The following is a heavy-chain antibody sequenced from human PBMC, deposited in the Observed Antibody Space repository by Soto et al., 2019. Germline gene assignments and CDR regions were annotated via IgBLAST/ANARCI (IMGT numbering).Heavy chain of an antibody. CDR2: IYATGTT. D-gene: IGHD1-1*01. CDR3: VRDGTKTLRDWFDP. Sequence: SETLSLTCTGSGSCISGFYWSWIRKSAGKGLEWIGRIYATGTTDYNPSLKSRVMMSVDTSKKQFSLKLRSVTAADTAVYYCVRDGTKTLRDWFDPWGQGISVTVSS. CDR1: GSCISGFY. V-gene: IGHV4-4*07. J-gene: IGHJ5*02.